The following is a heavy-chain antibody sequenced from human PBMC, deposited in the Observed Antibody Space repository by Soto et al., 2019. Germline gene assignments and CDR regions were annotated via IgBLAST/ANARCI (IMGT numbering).Heavy chain of an antibody. CDR1: GYTFTGYY. Sequence: ASVKVSCKASGYTFTGYYMHWVRQAPGQGLEWMGWINPNSGGTNYAQKFQGWVTMTRDTSISTAYMELSRLRSDDTAVYYCARNYDFGGGYYSSTQYFFYCWGKGTLVTVPS. D-gene: IGHD3-3*01. V-gene: IGHV1-2*04. CDR3: ARNYDFGGGYYSSTQYFFYC. CDR2: INPNSGGT. J-gene: IGHJ4*02.